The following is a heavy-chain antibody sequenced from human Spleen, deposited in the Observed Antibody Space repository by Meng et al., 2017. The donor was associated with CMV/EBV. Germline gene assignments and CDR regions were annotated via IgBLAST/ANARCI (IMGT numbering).Heavy chain of an antibody. Sequence: ASVKVSCKASGYTFTSYDINWVRQAYGQGLEWLGWMTPSNGNTGYAQKFQGRVTMTRNTSINTAYMELTSLRSEDTAVYYCARAGIELWLHNWGQGALVTVSS. CDR2: MTPSNGNT. V-gene: IGHV1-8*01. CDR1: GYTFTSYD. J-gene: IGHJ4*02. D-gene: IGHD2/OR15-2a*01. CDR3: ARAGIELWLHN.